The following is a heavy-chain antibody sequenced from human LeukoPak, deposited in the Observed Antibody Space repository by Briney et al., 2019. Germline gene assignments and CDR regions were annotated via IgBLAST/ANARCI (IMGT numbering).Heavy chain of an antibody. D-gene: IGHD3-22*01. CDR1: GFTFSSYA. J-gene: IGHJ3*02. Sequence: GRSLRLSCAASGFTFSSYAMHWVRQAPGKGLEWVAVISYDGSNKYYADSVKGRFTISRDNSKNTLYLQMNSLRAEDTAVYYCASSRPHFYDSSGYYFGDAFDIWGQGTMVTVSS. CDR2: ISYDGSNK. V-gene: IGHV3-30-3*01. CDR3: ASSRPHFYDSSGYYFGDAFDI.